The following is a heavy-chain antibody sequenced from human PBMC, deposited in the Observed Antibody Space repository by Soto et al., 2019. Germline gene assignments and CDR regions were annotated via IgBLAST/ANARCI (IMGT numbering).Heavy chain of an antibody. V-gene: IGHV3-30-3*01. D-gene: IGHD6-13*01. CDR3: ASQPIAAAGNYYFDY. J-gene: IGHJ4*02. CDR1: GFTFSSYA. Sequence: PGGSLRLSCAASGFTFSSYAMHWVRQAPGKGLEWVAVISYDGSNKYYADSVKGRFTISRDNSKNTLYLQMNSLRAEDTAVYYCASQPIAAAGNYYFDYWGQGTLVTVSS. CDR2: ISYDGSNK.